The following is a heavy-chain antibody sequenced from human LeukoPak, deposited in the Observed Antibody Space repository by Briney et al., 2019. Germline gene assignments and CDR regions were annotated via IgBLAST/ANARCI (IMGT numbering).Heavy chain of an antibody. CDR2: SGSGGNT. Sequence: GGSLRLSCAASGFTFSNYAMSWVRQAPGKGLEWVSASGSGGNTYYADSVKGRFTISRDNSKNTLYLQMNSLRAEDTALYYCAIVGGGAFDIWGQGTMVTVSS. V-gene: IGHV3-23*01. CDR3: AIVGGGAFDI. CDR1: GFTFSNYA. J-gene: IGHJ3*02. D-gene: IGHD3-10*01.